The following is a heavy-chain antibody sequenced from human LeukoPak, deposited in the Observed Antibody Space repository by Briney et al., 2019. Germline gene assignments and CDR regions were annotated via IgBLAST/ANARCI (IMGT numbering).Heavy chain of an antibody. D-gene: IGHD1-14*01. Sequence: SETLSLTCTVSGGSITTYYWSWIRQSPGKGLEWIGYIYYSGGTNYNPSLKSRVTLSIDASKNQFSLRLSSVTAADTAIYYCARDNPANWSAPWSQGTLVTVS. CDR3: ARDNPANWSAP. J-gene: IGHJ5*02. CDR2: IYYSGGT. V-gene: IGHV4-59*01. CDR1: GGSITTYY.